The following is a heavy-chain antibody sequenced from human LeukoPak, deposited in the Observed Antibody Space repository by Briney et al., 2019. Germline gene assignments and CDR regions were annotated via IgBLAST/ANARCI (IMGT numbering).Heavy chain of an antibody. CDR1: GGSFSGYY. V-gene: IGHV4-34*01. J-gene: IGHJ4*02. D-gene: IGHD3-10*01. CDR2: INHSGRT. CDR3: ARGGLQHYYGSGSHDY. Sequence: SETLSLTCAVYGGSFSGYYWSWIRQPPGKGLEWIGEINHSGRTNYNPSLKSRVTISLDTSKNHFSLKLSSVTAADTAVYYCARGGLQHYYGSGSHDYWGQGTLVTVSS.